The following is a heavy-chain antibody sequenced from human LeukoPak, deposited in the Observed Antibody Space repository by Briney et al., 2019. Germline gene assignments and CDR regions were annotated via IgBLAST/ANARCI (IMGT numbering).Heavy chain of an antibody. V-gene: IGHV4-59*01. CDR3: ARDAGLYYGMDV. J-gene: IGHJ6*02. CDR1: GGSISSYY. Sequence: PSETLSLTCTVSGGSISSYYWSWIRQPPGKGLEWIGYIYYSGSTNYNPSLKSRATISVDTSKNQFFLKLSSVTAADTAVYYCARDAGLYYGMDVWGQGTTVTVSS. CDR2: IYYSGST.